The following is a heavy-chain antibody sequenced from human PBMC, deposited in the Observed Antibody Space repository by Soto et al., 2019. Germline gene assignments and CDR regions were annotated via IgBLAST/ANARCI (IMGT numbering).Heavy chain of an antibody. Sequence: ASLKVSCKASGYTFTSYYMHWVRQAPGQGREWMGIINPSGGSTSYAQKFQGRVTMTRDTSTSTVYMELSSLRSEDTAVYYCAREGGNDFWSGSRWFDPWGQGTLVTVSS. CDR1: GYTFTSYY. V-gene: IGHV1-46*01. CDR2: INPSGGST. J-gene: IGHJ5*02. D-gene: IGHD3-3*01. CDR3: AREGGNDFWSGSRWFDP.